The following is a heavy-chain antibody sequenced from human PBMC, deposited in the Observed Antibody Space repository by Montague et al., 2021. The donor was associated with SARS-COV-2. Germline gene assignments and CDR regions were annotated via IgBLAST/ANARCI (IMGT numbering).Heavy chain of an antibody. CDR1: GFTFGTYG. J-gene: IGHJ4*02. V-gene: IGHV3-23*01. CDR3: AKDFWGNYGSGSSFQS. Sequence: SLRLSCAGSGFTFGTYGMSWVRQTPGKGLEWVSGITGTTSGHKXXXAXXXRGXFTISRDNSKNTVDLQMNRLRAEDTAVYFCAKDFWGNYGSGSSFQSWGQGTLVTVSS. D-gene: IGHD3-10*01. CDR2: ITGTTSGHKX.